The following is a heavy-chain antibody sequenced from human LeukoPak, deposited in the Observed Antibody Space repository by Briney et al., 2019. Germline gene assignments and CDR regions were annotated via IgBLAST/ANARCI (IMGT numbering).Heavy chain of an antibody. CDR2: ISSSSSYI. Sequence: PGGSLRLSCAASGFTFSTHGMCWVRQAPGRGLEWVSSISSSSSYIYYADSVKGRFTISRDNAKNSLYLQMNSQLSENTAMYYCAILLFTVTMKTDYWGQGTLVTVSS. CDR1: GFTFSTHG. V-gene: IGHV3-21*01. D-gene: IGHD4-17*01. CDR3: AILLFTVTMKTDY. J-gene: IGHJ4*02.